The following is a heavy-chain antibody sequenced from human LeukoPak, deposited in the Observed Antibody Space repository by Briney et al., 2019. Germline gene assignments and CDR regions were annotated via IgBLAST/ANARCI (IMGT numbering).Heavy chain of an antibody. CDR3: AKDGRPWARYSIAAAGTIY. Sequence: GGSLRLSCTASGFTFGFTFRSFWMSWVRQAPGKGLEWVANIKPDGSETYYVDSVKGRFTISRDNSRNTLYLQMNSLRAEDTAVYYCAKDGRPWARYSIAAAGTIYWGQGTLVTVSS. J-gene: IGHJ4*02. V-gene: IGHV3-7*01. CDR2: IKPDGSET. D-gene: IGHD6-13*01. CDR1: GFTFGFTFRSFW.